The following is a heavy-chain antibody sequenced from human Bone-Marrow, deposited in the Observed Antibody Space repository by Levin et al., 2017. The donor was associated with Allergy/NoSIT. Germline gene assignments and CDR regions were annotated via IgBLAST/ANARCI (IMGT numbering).Heavy chain of an antibody. Sequence: GESLKISCAASGFTFSAYSMNWVRQAPGKGLEWVSVISSSSSTIYYADSVKGRFSISRDNAKNSLYLQMNSLKDEDTAVYYCARDPARGFFDSGGYLGDFWGQGTLVTVSS. CDR2: ISSSSSTI. V-gene: IGHV3-48*02. CDR3: ARDPARGFFDSGGYLGDF. D-gene: IGHD3-22*01. CDR1: GFTFSAYS. J-gene: IGHJ4*02.